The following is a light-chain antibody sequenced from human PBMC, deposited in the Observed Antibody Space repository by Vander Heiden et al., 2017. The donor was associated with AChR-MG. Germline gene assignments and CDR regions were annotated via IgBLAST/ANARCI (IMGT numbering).Light chain of an antibody. V-gene: IGKV3-15*01. CDR2: GPS. CDR3: QQYFNWPS. CDR1: QSIKSH. Sequence: EIVVTQSPATLSLSPGERAALSCRTSQSIKSHLAWYQQKPGQAPRLLVYGPSTRATGIPARFSGSGFGTEFTLTISGLQSEDAAIYYCQQYFNWPSFGQGTNLEIK. J-gene: IGKJ2*01.